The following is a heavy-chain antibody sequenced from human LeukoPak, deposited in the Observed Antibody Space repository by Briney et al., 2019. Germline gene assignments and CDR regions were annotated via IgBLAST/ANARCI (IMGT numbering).Heavy chain of an antibody. V-gene: IGHV3-23*01. D-gene: IGHD4-17*01. J-gene: IGHJ4*02. CDR1: GFTFSSYA. CDR2: ISGSGGST. Sequence: PGGSLRLSCAASGFTFSSYAMSWVRQAPGKALEWVSAISGSGGSTYYADSVKGRFTISRDNSKNTLYLQMNSLRAEDTAVYYCAKDIMTTVTTSADYWGQGTLVTVSS. CDR3: AKDIMTTVTTSADY.